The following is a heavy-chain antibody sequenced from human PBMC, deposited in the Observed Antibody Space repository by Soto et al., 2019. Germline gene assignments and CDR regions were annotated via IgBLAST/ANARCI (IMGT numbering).Heavy chain of an antibody. CDR1: GFTFSSYA. V-gene: IGHV3-30-3*01. J-gene: IGHJ3*02. D-gene: IGHD6-13*01. CDR2: ISYDGSNK. Sequence: QLQLVESGGGVVQPGRSLRLSCAASGFTFSSYAMHWVRQAPGKGLEWVAVISYDGSNKYYADSVKGRFTISRDNSKNTLYLQMNSLRAEDTAVYYCVRAAAVHLDAFDIWGQGTMVTVSS. CDR3: VRAAAVHLDAFDI.